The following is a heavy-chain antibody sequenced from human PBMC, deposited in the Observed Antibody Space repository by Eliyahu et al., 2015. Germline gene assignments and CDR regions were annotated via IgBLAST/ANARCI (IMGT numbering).Heavy chain of an antibody. V-gene: IGHV2-5*02. D-gene: IGHD3-9*01. Sequence: QITLKESGPTLVKPTQTLSLTCTFPXFXXTTXGMGVGWIRQPPGKALEWLAFIXWDDDKRYSPSLNNRVTISKDTSKNQVVLSMTNVGPVDTGTYFCAHRPPRGQNYDILTGYLRTGFFDYWGQGLLVTVSS. CDR1: XFXXTTXGMG. J-gene: IGHJ4*02. CDR2: IXWDDDK. CDR3: AHRPPRGQNYDILTGYLRTGFFDY.